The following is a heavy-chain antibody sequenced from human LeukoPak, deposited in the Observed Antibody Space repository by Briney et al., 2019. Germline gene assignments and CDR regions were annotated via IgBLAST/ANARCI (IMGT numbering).Heavy chain of an antibody. J-gene: IGHJ4*02. Sequence: SETLSITCTVSGGPISSCGYYCSWIRQHPGKGLEWIGYIYYSGSTYYNPSLKSRVTISVDTSKNQFSLKLSSVTAADTAVYYCARAPWGDSEKFDYRGQGTLVTVSS. CDR3: ARAPWGDSEKFDY. CDR2: IYYSGST. V-gene: IGHV4-31*03. CDR1: GGPISSCGYY. D-gene: IGHD2-21*02.